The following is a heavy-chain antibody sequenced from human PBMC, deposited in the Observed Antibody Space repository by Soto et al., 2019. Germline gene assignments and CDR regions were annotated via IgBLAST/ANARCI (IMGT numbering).Heavy chain of an antibody. D-gene: IGHD1-26*01. V-gene: IGHV4-39*01. CDR2: IYYSGST. Sequence: QLLESGPGLVQPSETLSLTRTVSGGSISSSSYYWGWIRQPPGKGLEWIGSIYYSGSTYYNPSLKSRVTISVDTSKNQFSLKLSSVTAADTAVYYCARQGVEWERRGWFDPWGQGTLVTVSS. J-gene: IGHJ5*02. CDR3: ARQGVEWERRGWFDP. CDR1: GGSISSSSYY.